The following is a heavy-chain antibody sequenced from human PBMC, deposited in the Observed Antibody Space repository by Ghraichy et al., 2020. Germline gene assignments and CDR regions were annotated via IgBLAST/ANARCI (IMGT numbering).Heavy chain of an antibody. J-gene: IGHJ6*02. Sequence: GGSLRLSCAASGFTFSSYAMSWVRQAPGKGLEWVSAISGSGGSTYYADSVKGRFTISRDNSKNTLYLQMNSLSAEDTAVYYCAKDFPYDFPPYYGMDVWGQGTTVTVSS. D-gene: IGHD3-3*01. V-gene: IGHV3-23*01. CDR1: GFTFSSYA. CDR2: ISGSGGST. CDR3: AKDFPYDFPPYYGMDV.